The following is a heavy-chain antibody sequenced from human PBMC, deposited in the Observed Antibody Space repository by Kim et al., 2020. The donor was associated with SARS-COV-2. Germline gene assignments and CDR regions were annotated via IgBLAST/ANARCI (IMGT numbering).Heavy chain of an antibody. CDR3: ARVGVYWSSTSCYDY. V-gene: IGHV3-66*01. J-gene: IGHJ4*02. D-gene: IGHD2-2*01. Sequence: DSVKGRFTISRDNSKNSLYLQMNSLRAEDTAVYYCARVGVYWSSTSCYDYWGQGTLVTVSS.